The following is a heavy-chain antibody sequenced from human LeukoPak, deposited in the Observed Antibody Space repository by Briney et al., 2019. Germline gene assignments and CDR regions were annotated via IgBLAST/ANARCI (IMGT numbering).Heavy chain of an antibody. CDR2: IMPMFGKT. V-gene: IGHV1-69*06. CDR1: GGTFSSYD. Sequence: ASVKVSCKASGGTFSSYDISWVRQAPGQGLEWMGGIMPMFGKTNYAQKFQGRVTTTADKATSIAYMELSSLRSEDTAVYYCAGGRTDIVVVPATLRNYYFDYWGQGTLVTVSS. CDR3: AGGRTDIVVVPATLRNYYFDY. D-gene: IGHD2-2*01. J-gene: IGHJ4*02.